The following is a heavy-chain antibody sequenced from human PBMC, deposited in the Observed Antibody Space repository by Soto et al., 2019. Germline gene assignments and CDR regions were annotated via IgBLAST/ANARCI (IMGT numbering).Heavy chain of an antibody. CDR1: GGTLNSYA. V-gene: IGHV1-69*13. D-gene: IGHD3-3*01. J-gene: IGHJ4*02. CDR3: ARGGGTILAPLP. Sequence: SVKVSCKASGGTLNSYAISWVLQAPGQGLEWMGEIIPFLGTAKYAQKLQGRVTITADESTSTAYMELSSLRSDDTALYYCARGGGTILAPLPWGQGTLVTVSS. CDR2: IIPFLGTA.